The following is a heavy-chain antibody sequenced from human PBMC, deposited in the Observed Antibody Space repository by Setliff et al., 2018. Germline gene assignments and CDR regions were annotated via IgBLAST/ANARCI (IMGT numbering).Heavy chain of an antibody. Sequence: GESLKISCKGSGYSFTSYWIGWVRQMPGKGLEWMGLIYPGDSDTRYSPSFQGQVTISADKSISTAYLQWSSLKASDTAMYYCARQARGYYYDSSGYYRASPGFYYMDVWGKGTTVTVSS. CDR3: ARQARGYYYDSSGYYRASPGFYYMDV. J-gene: IGHJ6*03. CDR2: IYPGDSDT. D-gene: IGHD3-22*01. V-gene: IGHV5-51*01. CDR1: GYSFTSYW.